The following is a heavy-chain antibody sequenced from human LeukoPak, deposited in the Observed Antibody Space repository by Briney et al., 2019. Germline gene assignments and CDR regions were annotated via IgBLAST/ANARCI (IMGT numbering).Heavy chain of an antibody. Sequence: PGGSLRLSCAASGFAFSNYGMNWVRQAPGKGLEWVSSISSSRSSIYYADSMKGRFTISRDNAKNSLYLQMNSLRAEDTAVYYCAKSFWWFGEFSPFDYWGQGTLVTVSS. CDR3: AKSFWWFGEFSPFDY. V-gene: IGHV3-21*01. J-gene: IGHJ4*02. D-gene: IGHD3-10*01. CDR1: GFAFSNYG. CDR2: ISSSRSSI.